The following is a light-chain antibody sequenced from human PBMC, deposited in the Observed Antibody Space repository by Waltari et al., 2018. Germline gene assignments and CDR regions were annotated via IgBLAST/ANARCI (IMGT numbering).Light chain of an antibody. Sequence: QSALTQPASVSGSPGQSITISCTGTNSDVVSYNYVSWYQQHPGKAPKLMIYEVTNRPSGLSNRFSGSKSGNTASLTITELQAEDEADYYCSSYAGNDLVIFGGGTKLTVL. CDR2: EVT. J-gene: IGLJ2*01. CDR1: NSDVVSYNY. CDR3: SSYAGNDLVI. V-gene: IGLV2-14*01.